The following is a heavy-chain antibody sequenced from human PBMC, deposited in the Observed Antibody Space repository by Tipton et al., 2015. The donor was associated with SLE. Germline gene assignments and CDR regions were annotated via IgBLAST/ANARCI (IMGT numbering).Heavy chain of an antibody. V-gene: IGHV3-30-3*01. J-gene: IGHJ6*02. Sequence: SLRLSCAASGFTVSSNYMSWVRQAPGKGLEWVAVISFDGSNKYYPDSVKGRFTISRDNSKNTLYLQMNGLRGEDTAVYYCARGFWENIAAAGRLYYYYYGMDVWGQGTTVTVSS. CDR2: ISFDGSNK. CDR3: ARGFWENIAAAGRLYYYYYGMDV. D-gene: IGHD6-13*01. CDR1: GFTVSSNY.